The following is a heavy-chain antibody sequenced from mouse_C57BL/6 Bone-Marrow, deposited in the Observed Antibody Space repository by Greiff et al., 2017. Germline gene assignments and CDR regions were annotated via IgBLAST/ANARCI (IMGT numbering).Heavy chain of an antibody. V-gene: IGHV2-2*01. Sequence: VQLQQSGPGLVQPSQSLSITCTVSGFSLTSYGVHWVRQSPGKGLEWLGVIWSGGSTDYNAAFISRLSISKDNSKSQVFFKMNRLQADDTAIYYCARNYYNYDGGDYYAMDYWGQGTLVTVSS. CDR2: IWSGGST. CDR3: ARNYYNYDGGDYYAMDY. J-gene: IGHJ4*01. D-gene: IGHD2-12*01. CDR1: GFSLTSYG.